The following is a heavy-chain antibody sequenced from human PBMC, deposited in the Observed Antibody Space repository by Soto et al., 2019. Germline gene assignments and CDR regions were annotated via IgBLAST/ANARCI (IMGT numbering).Heavy chain of an antibody. CDR3: ARGYSGARNCLDS. CDR1: RVTIDCRS. CDR2: IKPIGGSR. J-gene: IGHJ5*01. D-gene: IGHD1-26*01. V-gene: IGHV1-46*02. Sequence: GAPVEVTCEDPRVTIDCRSLCWVRHATGKRLEGVGWIKPIGGSRMFAQKCQGRVTITRDTSASTAYMELSSLRSEDTAVYYGARGYSGARNCLDSWVKGTLVTVSS.